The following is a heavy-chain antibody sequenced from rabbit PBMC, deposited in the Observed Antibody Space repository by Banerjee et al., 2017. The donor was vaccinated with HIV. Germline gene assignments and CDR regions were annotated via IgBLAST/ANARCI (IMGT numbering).Heavy chain of an antibody. J-gene: IGHJ6*01. CDR2: INTSSGST. CDR3: ARFPNSIHYTNLDL. D-gene: IGHD8-1*01. CDR1: GFDFSSDA. V-gene: IGHV1S45*01. Sequence: QEQLEESGGDLVKPEGSLTLTCTASGFDFSSDAMCWVRQAPGKGPEWIGYINTSSGSTVYASWAKGRFTISRTSSTTVALQMTSLTAADTATYFCARFPNSIHYTNLDLWGPGTLVTVS.